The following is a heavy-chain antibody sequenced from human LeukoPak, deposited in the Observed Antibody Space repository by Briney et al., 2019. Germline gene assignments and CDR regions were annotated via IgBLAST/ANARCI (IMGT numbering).Heavy chain of an antibody. CDR3: ARDLGREGGLDP. D-gene: IGHD1-26*01. Sequence: SETLSLTCTVSGGSINNIYWSWIPQPPGKGLEWIAFIHSTGTTKYSPSLESRVSISVDTSKNQFSLKMNSLTAADTAIYYCARDLGREGGLDPWGQGILVTVSS. CDR1: GGSINNIY. V-gene: IGHV4-59*13. CDR2: IHSTGTT. J-gene: IGHJ5*02.